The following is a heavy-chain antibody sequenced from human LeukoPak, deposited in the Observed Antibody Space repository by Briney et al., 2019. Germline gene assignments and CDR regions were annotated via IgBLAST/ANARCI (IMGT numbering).Heavy chain of an antibody. CDR3: ARDSRYYGSGSYWDV. CDR1: GGSITIHY. D-gene: IGHD3-10*01. Sequence: PSETLSLTCTVSGGSITIHYWSWIRQPPEKGLEWIGYIYYSGSTNYNPSLKSRVTISVDTSKNQFSLKLSPVTAADTAVYYCARDSRYYGSGSYWDVWGEGPTVTVST. CDR2: IYYSGST. V-gene: IGHV4-59*11. J-gene: IGHJ6*04.